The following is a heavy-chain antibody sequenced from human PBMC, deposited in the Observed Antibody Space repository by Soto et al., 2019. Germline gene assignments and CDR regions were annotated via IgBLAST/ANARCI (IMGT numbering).Heavy chain of an antibody. CDR1: GYSFTSYW. CDR2: IYPGDSDT. V-gene: IGHV5-51*01. CDR3: ARHGGDYDRYDYCIDV. D-gene: IGHD2-21*02. J-gene: IGHJ6*03. Sequence: GESLKISCKRSGYSFTSYWICCVRQMPGKGLEWVGIIYPGDSDTRYSPSFQGQVTISADKSISTAYLQWSSLKASDTAMYYCARHGGDYDRYDYCIDVWGKGTTVTVSS.